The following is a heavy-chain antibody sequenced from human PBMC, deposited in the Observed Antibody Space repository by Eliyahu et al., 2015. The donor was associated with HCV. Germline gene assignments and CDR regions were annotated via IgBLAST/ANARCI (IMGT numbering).Heavy chain of an antibody. V-gene: IGHV1-8*01. CDR3: ARVPIVVVVAAITATTNMDV. D-gene: IGHD2-15*01. J-gene: IGHJ6*02. CDR2: MNPNSGNT. Sequence: QVQLVQSGAEVKKPGASVKVSCKASGYTXTSYDIXWVRQATGQGLEWMGWMNPNSGNTGYAQKFQGRVTMTRNTSISTAYMELSSLRSEDTAVYYCARVPIVVVVAAITATTNMDVWGQGTTVTVSS. CDR1: GYTXTSYD.